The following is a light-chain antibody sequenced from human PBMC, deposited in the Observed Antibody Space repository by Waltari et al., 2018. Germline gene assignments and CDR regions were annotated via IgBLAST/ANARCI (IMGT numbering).Light chain of an antibody. CDR3: QQRSTLPRLT. V-gene: IGKV3-11*01. Sequence: EIVLTQSPATLSLSPGEKATLSCRASQSVSTSLTWYQQKPGQAPRLLIYDASTRATGIPVRFSGRGSGTDFTLTISSLEPEDFAVYYCQQRSTLPRLTFGGGTKVEIK. CDR2: DAS. J-gene: IGKJ4*01. CDR1: QSVSTS.